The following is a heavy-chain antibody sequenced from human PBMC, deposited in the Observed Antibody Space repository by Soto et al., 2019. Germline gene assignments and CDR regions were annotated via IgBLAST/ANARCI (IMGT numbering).Heavy chain of an antibody. D-gene: IGHD2-15*01. CDR3: AKIASYCSGGRCGQGARDWFDP. CDR1: GFSFSSYG. J-gene: IGHJ5*02. V-gene: IGHV3-23*01. Sequence: PGGSLRLSCAASGFSFSSYGISWVRQAPGKGLEWVSVISGSGGTTYYADSVKGRFTISRDNSKSTLYLQMNSLRAEDTAVYYCAKIASYCSGGRCGQGARDWFDPWGQGTLVTVSS. CDR2: ISGSGGTT.